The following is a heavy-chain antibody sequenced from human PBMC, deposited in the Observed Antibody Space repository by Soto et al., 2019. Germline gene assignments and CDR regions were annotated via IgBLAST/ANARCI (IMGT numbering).Heavy chain of an antibody. V-gene: IGHV5-51*01. D-gene: IGHD6-13*01. CDR1: GYSFTSYW. J-gene: IGHJ6*02. CDR2: IYPGDSDT. Sequence: EVQLVPSGAEVKKPGESLKISCKGSGYSFTSYWIGWVRQMPGKGLEWMGIIYPGDSDTRYSPSFQGQVTISADKSISTAYLQWSSLKASDTAMYYCARTSAVGKYYYGMDVWGQGTTVTVSS. CDR3: ARTSAVGKYYYGMDV.